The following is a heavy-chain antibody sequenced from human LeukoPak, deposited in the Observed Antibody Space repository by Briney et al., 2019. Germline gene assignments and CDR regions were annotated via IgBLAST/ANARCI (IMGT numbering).Heavy chain of an antibody. CDR3: ARHGWHAWYFDL. CDR1: GGSFSGYY. D-gene: IGHD6-19*01. CDR2: INHSGST. J-gene: IGHJ2*01. V-gene: IGHV4-34*01. Sequence: ASETLSLTCAVYGGSFSGYYWSWIRQPPGKGLEWIGEINHSGSTNYNPSLKSRVTISVDTSKNQFSLKLSSVTAADTAVYYCARHGWHAWYFDLWGRGTLVTVSS.